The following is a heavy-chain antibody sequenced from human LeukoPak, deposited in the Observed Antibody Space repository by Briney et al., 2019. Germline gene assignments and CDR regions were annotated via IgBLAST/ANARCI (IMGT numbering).Heavy chain of an antibody. CDR1: GFSLSTSGVG. Sequence: VCGPTLVKPTQTLTLTCTFSGFSLSTSGVGVGWIRQPPGKALEWLALIYWDDNKRYSPSLKSRLTITKDTSKNQVDLTMTNMDPVDTATYYCAHVDSSGYYLLFDYWGQGTLVTVSS. V-gene: IGHV2-5*02. CDR3: AHVDSSGYYLLFDY. CDR2: IYWDDNK. J-gene: IGHJ4*02. D-gene: IGHD3-22*01.